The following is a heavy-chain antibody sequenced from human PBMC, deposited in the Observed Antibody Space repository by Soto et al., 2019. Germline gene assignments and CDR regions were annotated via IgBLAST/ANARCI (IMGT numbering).Heavy chain of an antibody. Sequence: PSETLSLTCAVYGGSFSGYYWSWIRQPPGKGLEWIGDIYHSGSTNYNPSLKSRVTISVDTSKNQFSLKLSSVTAADTAVYYCARAIKDIVVVPAAMALDYWGQGTLVTVSS. CDR2: IYHSGST. J-gene: IGHJ4*02. D-gene: IGHD2-2*01. V-gene: IGHV4-34*09. CDR3: ARAIKDIVVVPAAMALDY. CDR1: GGSFSGYY.